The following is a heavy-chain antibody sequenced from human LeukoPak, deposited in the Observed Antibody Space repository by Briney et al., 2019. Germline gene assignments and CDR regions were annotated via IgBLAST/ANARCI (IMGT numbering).Heavy chain of an antibody. CDR2: INHSGST. V-gene: IGHV4-34*01. CDR3: ARSRTEWELLGY. D-gene: IGHD1-26*01. Sequence: SETLSLTCAVYGGSFSGYYWGWIRQPPGKGLEWIGEINHSGSTNYNPSLKSRVTISVDTSKNQFSLKLSSVTAADTAVYYCARSRTEWELLGYWGQGTLVTVSS. CDR1: GGSFSGYY. J-gene: IGHJ4*02.